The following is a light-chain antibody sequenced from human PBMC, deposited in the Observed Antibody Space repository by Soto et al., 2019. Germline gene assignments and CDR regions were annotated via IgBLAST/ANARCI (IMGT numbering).Light chain of an antibody. J-gene: IGKJ1*01. V-gene: IGKV1-39*01. Sequence: DIQMTQFPSSLSESAGDRVTITCRASQAISTYLNWYQQKPGKAPKLLIYAASSLQSGVPSRFSGSGSETDFTLTISSLQPEDFATYSCQQSYSTTWTFGQGTKVEIQ. CDR2: AAS. CDR1: QAISTY. CDR3: QQSYSTTWT.